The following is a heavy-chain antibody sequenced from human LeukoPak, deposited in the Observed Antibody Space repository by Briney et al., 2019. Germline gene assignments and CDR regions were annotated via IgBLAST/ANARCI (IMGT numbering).Heavy chain of an antibody. CDR1: GDSISSYY. D-gene: IGHD2-2*01. J-gene: IGHJ6*03. Sequence: SETLSLTCTVSGDSISSYYWSWIRQPAGKGLEWIGRIYTSGSTNYNPSLKSRVTMSVDTSKNQFSLKLSSVTAADTAVYYCARTLRYCSSTSCYYYYYYMDVWGKGTTVTVSS. CDR3: ARTLRYCSSTSCYYYYYYMDV. CDR2: IYTSGST. V-gene: IGHV4-4*07.